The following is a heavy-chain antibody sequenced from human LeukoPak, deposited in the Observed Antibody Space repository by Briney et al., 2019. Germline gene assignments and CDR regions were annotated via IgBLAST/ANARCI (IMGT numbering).Heavy chain of an antibody. CDR2: VSTYNGKT. D-gene: IGHD1-26*01. CDR3: ARDQSGHPLEDAFEV. CDR1: GYIFSNYA. J-gene: IGHJ3*01. V-gene: IGHV1-18*01. Sequence: GASVKVSCKASGYIFSNYAVSWVRQAPGHGLEWMGWVSTYNGKTNYAQKFQDRVTMTTDTSTRIVYMDLRSLRSDDTATYYCARDQSGHPLEDAFEVWGQGTMVIVSS.